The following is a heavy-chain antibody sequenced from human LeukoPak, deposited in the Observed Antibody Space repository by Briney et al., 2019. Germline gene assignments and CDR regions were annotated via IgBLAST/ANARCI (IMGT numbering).Heavy chain of an antibody. CDR1: GGSIYSSTDY. D-gene: IGHD3-10*01. Sequence: PSETLSLTCTVSGGSIYSSTDYWGWIRQPPGTGLEWIGSIIYSGTAYYNPSLKSRVAMSVDTSKNQFSLKLSSVTAADTAVYYCARGWQLLWFGEFKPASWFDPWGQGTLVTVSS. V-gene: IGHV4-39*01. J-gene: IGHJ5*02. CDR3: ARGWQLLWFGEFKPASWFDP. CDR2: IIYSGTA.